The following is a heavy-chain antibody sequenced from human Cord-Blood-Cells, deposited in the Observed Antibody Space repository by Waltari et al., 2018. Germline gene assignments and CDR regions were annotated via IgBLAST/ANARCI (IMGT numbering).Heavy chain of an antibody. CDR2: IKSKTDGGTT. CDR1: GFTFSNAW. Sequence: EVQLVESGGGLVKPGGSLRLSCAASGFTFSNAWMGWVRQAPGKGLEWVGCIKSKTDGGTTDYAAPVKGRFTISRDDSKNTLYLQMNSLKTEDTAVYYCTTFLTTVTDYWGQGTLVTVSS. J-gene: IGHJ4*02. CDR3: TTFLTTVTDY. V-gene: IGHV3-15*01. D-gene: IGHD4-17*01.